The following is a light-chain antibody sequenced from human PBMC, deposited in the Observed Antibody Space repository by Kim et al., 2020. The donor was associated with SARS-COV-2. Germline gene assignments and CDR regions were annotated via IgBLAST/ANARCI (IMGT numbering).Light chain of an antibody. J-gene: IGKJ1*01. Sequence: LSLSPGERATLSGMTSQSVSSSRLAWYQQKPGQAPRLLIYGTSSRATGIPDRFSGSGSGTDFTLTIRRLEPEDFAVYYCQVYGGTFGQGTKVDIK. V-gene: IGKV3-20*01. CDR2: GTS. CDR1: QSVSSSR. CDR3: QVYGGT.